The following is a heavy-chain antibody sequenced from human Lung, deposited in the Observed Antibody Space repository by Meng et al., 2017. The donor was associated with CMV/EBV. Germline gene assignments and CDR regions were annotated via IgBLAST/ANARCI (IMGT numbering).Heavy chain of an antibody. V-gene: IGHV4-59*01. D-gene: IGHD1-14*01. Sequence: SXTXSLXXTVSGGSISSYYWSWIRQPPGKGLEWIGYIYYSGSTNYNPSLKSRVTISVDTSKNQFSLKLSSVTAADTAVYYCARDSRSGLEYFQHWGQGTLVTVSS. CDR3: ARDSRSGLEYFQH. CDR2: IYYSGST. CDR1: GGSISSYY. J-gene: IGHJ1*01.